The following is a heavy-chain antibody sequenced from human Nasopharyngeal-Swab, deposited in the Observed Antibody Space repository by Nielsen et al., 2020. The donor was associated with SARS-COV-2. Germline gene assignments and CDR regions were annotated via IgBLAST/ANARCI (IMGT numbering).Heavy chain of an antibody. CDR3: ARDGLDYDFWSAYFMDV. D-gene: IGHD3-3*01. J-gene: IGHJ6*02. Sequence: GGSLRLSCAASGFTFNKYNFNWVRQAPGKGLEWVSSISSSSSYIYYADSVKGRFTISRGNAKNSFSLQMNSLRAEDTAVYYCARDGLDYDFWSAYFMDVWGQGTTVTVSS. V-gene: IGHV3-21*01. CDR2: ISSSSSYI. CDR1: GFTFNKYN.